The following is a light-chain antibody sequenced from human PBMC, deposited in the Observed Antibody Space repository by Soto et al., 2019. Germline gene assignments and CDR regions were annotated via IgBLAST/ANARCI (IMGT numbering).Light chain of an antibody. Sequence: EIVMTQSPATLSVSPGERATLSCRASQSVSSNLAWYQQKPGQAPRLLIYGASTRATGIPARFSGSGSGTEFTLTISSLQSEDFAVYYCQQHNNWPSTFGQGTKVESK. J-gene: IGKJ1*01. CDR2: GAS. V-gene: IGKV3-15*01. CDR3: QQHNNWPST. CDR1: QSVSSN.